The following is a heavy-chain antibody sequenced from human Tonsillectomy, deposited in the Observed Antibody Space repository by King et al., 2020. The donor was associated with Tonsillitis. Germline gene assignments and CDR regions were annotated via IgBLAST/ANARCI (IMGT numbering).Heavy chain of an antibody. D-gene: IGHD2-15*01. V-gene: IGHV1-69*01. CDR3: ARRGIINYGMDV. J-gene: IGHJ6*01. CDR2: IIPIFGAT. CDR1: GGTFNNYG. Sequence: QLVQSGAEVKKPGSSLKVSCKASGGTFNNYGISWVRQAPGQGLEWMGGIIPIFGATNYATKFQGRVTITADESTRTAYMELSSLRSDDTAVYYCARRGIINYGMDVWGQGTTVIVSS.